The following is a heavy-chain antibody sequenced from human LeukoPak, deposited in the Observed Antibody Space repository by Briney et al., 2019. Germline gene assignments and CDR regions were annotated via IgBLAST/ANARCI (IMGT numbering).Heavy chain of an antibody. CDR3: AKDKAAAGSDAFDI. Sequence: GGSLRLSCAASGLTLGNYWMSWVRQAPGKGLEWVANIKRDGSAQYYADSVKGRFTISRDNAKNSLYLQMNSLRAEDTALYYCAKDKAAAGSDAFDIWGQGTMVTVSS. D-gene: IGHD6-13*01. J-gene: IGHJ3*02. V-gene: IGHV3-7*03. CDR2: IKRDGSAQ. CDR1: GLTLGNYW.